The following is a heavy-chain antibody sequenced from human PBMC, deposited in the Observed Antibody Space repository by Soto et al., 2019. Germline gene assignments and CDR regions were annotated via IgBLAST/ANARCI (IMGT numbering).Heavy chain of an antibody. CDR3: AKDYGVDTAGSPYYYYGMDV. CDR1: GFTFSSYA. V-gene: IGHV3-23*01. D-gene: IGHD5-18*01. CDR2: ISGSGGST. J-gene: IGHJ6*02. Sequence: GGSLRLSCAASGFTFSSYAMSWVRQAPGKGLEWVSAISGSGGSTYYADSVKGRFTISRDNSKNTLYLQMNSLRAEDTAVYYCAKDYGVDTAGSPYYYYGMDVWGQGTTVTVSS.